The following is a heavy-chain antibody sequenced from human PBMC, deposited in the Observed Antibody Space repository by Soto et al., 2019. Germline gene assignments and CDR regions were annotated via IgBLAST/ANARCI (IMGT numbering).Heavy chain of an antibody. CDR3: TRGTGSSWFDP. J-gene: IGHJ5*02. CDR1: GYTFSDRN. Sequence: QVHLVQSGSEVKQPGASLKVSCKGSGYTFSDRNVHWVRQAPGQGLEWMGWINPKSGDTNSAQKFQGRVTMTRDTSISIAYMELSRLTSGDTAVYYCTRGTGSSWFDPWGQGILVTVSS. CDR2: INPKSGDT. D-gene: IGHD3-10*01. V-gene: IGHV1-2*02.